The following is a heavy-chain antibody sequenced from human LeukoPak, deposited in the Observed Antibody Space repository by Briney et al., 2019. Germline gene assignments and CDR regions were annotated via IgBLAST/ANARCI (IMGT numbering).Heavy chain of an antibody. CDR2: INHSGST. D-gene: IGHD2-15*01. CDR3: ARRFRYCSGGSCYSYYYGMDV. V-gene: IGHV4-38-2*02. Sequence: SETLSLTCTVSGYSISSGYYWGWIRQPPGKGLEWIGEINHSGSTNYNPSLKSRVTISVDTSKNQFSLKLSSVTAADTAVYYCARRFRYCSGGSCYSYYYGMDVWGQGTTVTVSS. CDR1: GYSISSGYY. J-gene: IGHJ6*02.